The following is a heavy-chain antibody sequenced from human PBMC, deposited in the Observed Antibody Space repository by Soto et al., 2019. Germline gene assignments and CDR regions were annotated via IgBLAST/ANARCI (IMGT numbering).Heavy chain of an antibody. CDR2: IIPVFGTA. Sequence: SVKVSCKASGGPYNSFAISWVRQAPGQGLEWIGGIIPVFGTATYAQKFKGRVTITAEESTSTAYMELSSLTSEDTAVYYCARFLGGAGSYYDGQNYNYYNGMDVWGQGTRVTVSS. V-gene: IGHV1-69*13. CDR3: ARFLGGAGSYYDGQNYNYYNGMDV. J-gene: IGHJ6*02. D-gene: IGHD3-10*01. CDR1: GGPYNSFA.